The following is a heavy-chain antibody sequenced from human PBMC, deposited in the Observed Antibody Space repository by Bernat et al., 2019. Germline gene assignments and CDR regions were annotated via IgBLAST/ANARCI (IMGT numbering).Heavy chain of an antibody. V-gene: IGHV4-34*01. CDR3: ERGGVDSSNYGGLFDS. CDR1: DGPFSTYD. J-gene: IGHJ4*02. Sequence: QVQLNQWVAGLLKPSETLSLTCAVSDGPFSTYDWGWFRQPPGKVLEWLGEINYFERTHYNPSLNSRVTMSVETLKKRFSLKLTSVTASDTAVYYCERGGVDSSNYGGLFDSWGPGTRVTVSS. CDR2: INYFERT. D-gene: IGHD4-4*01.